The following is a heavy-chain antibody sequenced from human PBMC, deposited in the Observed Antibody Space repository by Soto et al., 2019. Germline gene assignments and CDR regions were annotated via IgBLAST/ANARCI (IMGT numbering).Heavy chain of an antibody. CDR2: IYYSGST. J-gene: IGHJ6*02. Sequence: SETLSLTCTVSGSSISSGGYYWSWIRQHPGKGLEWIGYIYYSGSTYYNPSLKSRVTISVDTSKNQFSLKLSSVTAADTAVYYCARAVGLGSGYVNYYYGMDVWGQGTTVTVSS. CDR3: ARAVGLGSGYVNYYYGMDV. V-gene: IGHV4-31*03. CDR1: GSSISSGGYY. D-gene: IGHD5-12*01.